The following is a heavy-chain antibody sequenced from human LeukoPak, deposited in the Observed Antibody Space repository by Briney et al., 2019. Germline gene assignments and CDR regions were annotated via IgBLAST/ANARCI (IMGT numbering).Heavy chain of an antibody. CDR2: IIPILGIA. J-gene: IGHJ4*02. CDR1: GGTFSSYT. D-gene: IGHD3-22*01. Sequence: SVKVSCKASGGTFSSYTISWVRQAPGQGLEWMGRIIPILGIANYAQKFQGRVTITADKSTSTAYMELSSLRSEDTAAYYCATSSGYYPGYFGYWGQGTLVTVSS. CDR3: ATSSGYYPGYFGY. V-gene: IGHV1-69*02.